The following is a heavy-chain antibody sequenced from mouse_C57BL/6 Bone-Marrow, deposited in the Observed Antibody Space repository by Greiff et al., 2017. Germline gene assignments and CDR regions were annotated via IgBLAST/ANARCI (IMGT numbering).Heavy chain of an antibody. J-gene: IGHJ1*03. CDR1: GYTFTSYW. V-gene: IGHV1-52*01. CDR3: ARGGTVVATPWYFDV. CDR2: IDPSDSET. D-gene: IGHD1-1*01. Sequence: QVQLQQPGAELVRPGSSVKLSCKASGYTFTSYWMHWVKQRPIQGLEWIGNIDPSDSETHYNQKFKDKATLTVDKSYSTAYMQLSSLTSEDSAVYYCARGGTVVATPWYFDVWGTGTTVTVSS.